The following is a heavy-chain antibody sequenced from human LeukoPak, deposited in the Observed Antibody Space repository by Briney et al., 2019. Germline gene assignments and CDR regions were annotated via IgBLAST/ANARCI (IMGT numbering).Heavy chain of an antibody. CDR3: AKDLGPGPNTFYY. CDR2: IKQDGSEK. V-gene: IGHV3-7*01. J-gene: IGHJ4*02. CDR1: GFTFSRYW. Sequence: GGSLRLSCAASGFTFSRYWMSWVRQAPGKGLEWVANIKQDGSEKDYVDSVKGRFTISRDNAKNSLYLQMNSLTAEDTAVYYCAKDLGPGPNTFYYWGQGTLVTVSS.